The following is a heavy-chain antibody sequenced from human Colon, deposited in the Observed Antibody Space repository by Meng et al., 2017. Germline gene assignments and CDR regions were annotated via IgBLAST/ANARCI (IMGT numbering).Heavy chain of an antibody. CDR3: ASEYGSSSF. CDR1: GESIGSGCNS. CDR2: IYSSGST. Sequence: QLQLQESGSRLLKPSETLSLTCAVSGESIGSGCNSWSWIRQPPGKALEWIGYIYSSGSTYHNPSLKSRVTIAVDTSKNQVSLRLSSVTAADTAVYYCASEYGSSSFWGQGTLVTVSS. D-gene: IGHD6-6*01. J-gene: IGHJ4*02. V-gene: IGHV4-30-2*03.